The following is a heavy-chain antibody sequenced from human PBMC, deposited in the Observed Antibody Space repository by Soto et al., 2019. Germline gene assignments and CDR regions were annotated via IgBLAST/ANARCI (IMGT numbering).Heavy chain of an antibody. D-gene: IGHD3-9*01. J-gene: IGHJ6*02. V-gene: IGHV1-2*02. CDR1: GYTFTGYY. CDR2: INPNSGGT. Sequence: ASVKVSCKAAGYTFTGYYMHWVRQAPGQGLEWMGWINPNSGGTNYAQKFQGRVTMTRDTSISTAYMELSRLRSDDTAVYYCAREPSPGGHFDWSNYDYYGMDVWGQGTSVTVSS. CDR3: AREPSPGGHFDWSNYDYYGMDV.